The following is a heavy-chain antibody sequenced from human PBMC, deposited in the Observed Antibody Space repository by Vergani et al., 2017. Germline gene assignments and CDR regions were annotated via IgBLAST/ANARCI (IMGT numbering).Heavy chain of an antibody. CDR1: GGTFSSYA. CDR3: AVVDTAMVTYYYYYMDI. D-gene: IGHD5-18*01. J-gene: IGHJ6*03. Sequence: QVQLVQSGAEVKKPGSSVKVSCKASGGTFSSYAISWVRQAPGQGLEWMGGIIPIFGTANYAQKFQGRVTITAEESTSTAYMELSSLRSEDTAVYYCAVVDTAMVTYYYYYMDIWGKGTTVTVSS. CDR2: IIPIFGTA. V-gene: IGHV1-69*01.